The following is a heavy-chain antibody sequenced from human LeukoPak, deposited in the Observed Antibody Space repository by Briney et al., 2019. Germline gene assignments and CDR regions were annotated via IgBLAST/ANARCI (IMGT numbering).Heavy chain of an antibody. CDR1: GFTFSSYW. J-gene: IGHJ4*02. CDR3: ARDTLKSYDSSGYKGYFDY. V-gene: IGHV3-7*01. Sequence: GGSLRLSCAASGFTFSSYWMSWVRQAPGKGLEWVANIKQDGGEKYYVDSVKGRFTISRDNAKNSLYLQMNSLRAEDTAVYYCARDTLKSYDSSGYKGYFDYWGQGTLVTVSS. D-gene: IGHD3-22*01. CDR2: IKQDGGEK.